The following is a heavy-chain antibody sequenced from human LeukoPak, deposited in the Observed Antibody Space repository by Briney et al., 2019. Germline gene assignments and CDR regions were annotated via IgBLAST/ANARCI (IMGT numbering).Heavy chain of an antibody. J-gene: IGHJ6*02. CDR2: ISYDGSNK. Sequence: GRSLRLSCAASGFTFSSYAMYWVRQGPGKGLEWVAVISYDGSNKYYADSVKGRFTISRDNSKNTLYLQMNSLRAEDTAVYYCARDRSGLATTFYYCYYGMDVWGQGTTVTVSS. V-gene: IGHV3-30-3*01. CDR1: GFTFSSYA. CDR3: ARDRSGLATTFYYCYYGMDV. D-gene: IGHD5-24*01.